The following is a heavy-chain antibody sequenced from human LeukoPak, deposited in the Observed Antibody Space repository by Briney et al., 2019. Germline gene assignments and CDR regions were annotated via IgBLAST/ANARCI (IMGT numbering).Heavy chain of an antibody. CDR1: GFTFSSYS. CDR3: ARSRYDYVWGSYRYTPAEYFQH. CDR2: IGSSSSYI. J-gene: IGHJ1*01. D-gene: IGHD3-16*02. Sequence: GGSLRLSCAASGFTFSSYSMNWVRQAPGKGLEWVSSIGSSSSYIYYADSVKGRFTISRDNAKNSLYLQMNSLRAEDTAVYYCARSRYDYVWGSYRYTPAEYFQHWGQGTLVTVSS. V-gene: IGHV3-21*01.